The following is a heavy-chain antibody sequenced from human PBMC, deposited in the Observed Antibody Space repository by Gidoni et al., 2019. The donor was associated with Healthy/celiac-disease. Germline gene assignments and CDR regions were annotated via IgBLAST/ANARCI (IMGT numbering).Heavy chain of an antibody. CDR1: VGTFSSYA. J-gene: IGHJ5*02. V-gene: IGHV1-69*06. CDR2: IIPIFGTA. CDR3: ARGEWRRGAQLRPRPNWFDP. Sequence: EVKKPGSSVKVSCKASVGTFSSYAISWVRQAPGQGLEWMGGIIPIFGTANYAQKFQGRVTITADKSTSTAYMELSSLRSEDTAVYYCARGEWRRGAQLRPRPNWFDPWGQGTLVTVSS. D-gene: IGHD5-18*01.